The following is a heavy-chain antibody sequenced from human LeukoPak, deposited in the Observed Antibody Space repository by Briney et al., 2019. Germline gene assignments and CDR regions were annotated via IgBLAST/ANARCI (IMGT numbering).Heavy chain of an antibody. V-gene: IGHV4-39*01. CDR2: IYYSGST. D-gene: IGHD6-13*01. CDR1: GGSISSSSYY. J-gene: IGHJ5*02. Sequence: SETLSLTCTVSGGSISSSSYYWGWIRQPPGKGLEWIGSIYYSGSTYYNPSLKSRVTISVDTSKNQFSLKLSSVPAADTAVYYCAGAAADNWFDPWGQGTLVTVSS. CDR3: AGAAADNWFDP.